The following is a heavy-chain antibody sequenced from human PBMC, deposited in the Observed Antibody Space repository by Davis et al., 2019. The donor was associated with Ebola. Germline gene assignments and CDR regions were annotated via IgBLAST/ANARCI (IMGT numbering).Heavy chain of an antibody. Sequence: SVKVSCKASGGTFSSYAISWVRQAPGQGLEWMGRIIPILGIANYAQKFQGRVTITADESTSTAYMELSSLRSEDTAVYYCARVRGDCSGGSCYFDYWGQGTLVTVSS. CDR1: GGTFSSYA. V-gene: IGHV1-69*04. D-gene: IGHD2-15*01. CDR3: ARVRGDCSGGSCYFDY. CDR2: IIPILGIA. J-gene: IGHJ4*02.